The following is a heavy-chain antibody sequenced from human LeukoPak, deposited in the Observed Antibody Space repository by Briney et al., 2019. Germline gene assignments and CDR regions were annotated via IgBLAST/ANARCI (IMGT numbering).Heavy chain of an antibody. CDR1: GYTFTSYG. J-gene: IGHJ5*02. V-gene: IGHV1-2*02. CDR2: INPNSGGT. Sequence: ASVKVSCKASGYTFTSYGISWVRRAPGQGLEWMGWINPNSGGTNYAQKFQGRVTMTRDTSISTAYMELSRLRSDDTAVYYCARDLVDKSYYYGSGSWFDPWGQGTLVTVSS. CDR3: ARDLVDKSYYYGSGSWFDP. D-gene: IGHD3-10*01.